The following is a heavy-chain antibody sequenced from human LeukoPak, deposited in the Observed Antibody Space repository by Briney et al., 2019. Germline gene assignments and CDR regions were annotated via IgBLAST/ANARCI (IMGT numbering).Heavy chain of an antibody. Sequence: SETLSLTCTVSGGSISSGDYYWSWIRQPPGKGLESIGYIYNNGRTYYNPSLKSRVTISVDTSKNLFSLKVSSVTAADAAVYYCARGRSSSWSSFDYWGQGTLVTVSS. J-gene: IGHJ4*02. CDR2: IYNNGRT. CDR3: ARGRSSSWSSFDY. CDR1: GGSISSGDYY. D-gene: IGHD6-13*01. V-gene: IGHV4-30-4*01.